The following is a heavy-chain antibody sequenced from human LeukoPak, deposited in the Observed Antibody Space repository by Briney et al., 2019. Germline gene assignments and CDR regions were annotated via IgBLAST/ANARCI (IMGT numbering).Heavy chain of an antibody. J-gene: IGHJ5*02. D-gene: IGHD2-2*02. Sequence: GGSLRLSCAASGFSLTNAWMSWVRQAPGKGLEWVGRIKSKTDGGTTDYAAPVKGRFTISRDDSKNTLCLQMNSLKTEDTAVYYCARYCSSSSCYKPPWGQGTLVTVSS. CDR3: ARYCSSSSCYKPP. CDR1: GFSLTNAW. V-gene: IGHV3-15*01. CDR2: IKSKTDGGTT.